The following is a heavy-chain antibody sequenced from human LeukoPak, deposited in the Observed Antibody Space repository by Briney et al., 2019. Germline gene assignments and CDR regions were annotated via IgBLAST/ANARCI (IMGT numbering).Heavy chain of an antibody. V-gene: IGHV3-23*01. CDR3: AKDHDYYASGPI. CDR2: ISGSGDST. J-gene: IGHJ3*02. Sequence: GGSLRLSCAASGFTFSNYAMNWVRQAPGKGLEWVSAISGSGDSTYYADSVKGRFTISRDNSKSTLYLQMNSLRAEDTALYYCAKDHDYYASGPIWGQGTMVTVSS. D-gene: IGHD3-10*01. CDR1: GFTFSNYA.